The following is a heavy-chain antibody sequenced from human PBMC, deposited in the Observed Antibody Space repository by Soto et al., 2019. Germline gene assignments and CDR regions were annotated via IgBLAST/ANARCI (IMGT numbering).Heavy chain of an antibody. D-gene: IGHD3-10*01. CDR3: AKDRFGDYFYYGMDV. Sequence: EVQLLESGGGLVQPGGSLRLSCAASGFTFSSYAMNWVRQAPGKGLEWVSGISGSGGSTYYADSVKGRFTISRDNSKNTLYLQMNSLRAEDTAVYYCAKDRFGDYFYYGMDVWGQGTTVTVSS. CDR1: GFTFSSYA. J-gene: IGHJ6*02. V-gene: IGHV3-23*01. CDR2: ISGSGGST.